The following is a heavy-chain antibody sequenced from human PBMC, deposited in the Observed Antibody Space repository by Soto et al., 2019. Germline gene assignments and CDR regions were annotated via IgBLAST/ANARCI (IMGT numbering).Heavy chain of an antibody. V-gene: IGHV4-31*03. J-gene: IGHJ4*02. Sequence: SETLSITCTASGGSISSGGYYWSWIRQHPGKGLEWIGYIYYSVSTYYNPSLKSRVTISVDTSKNQFSLKLSSVSAAVTAVYYCARGTAYGDYIDYWGQGTLVTVSS. CDR1: GGSISSGGYY. D-gene: IGHD4-17*01. CDR3: ARGTAYGDYIDY. CDR2: IYYSVST.